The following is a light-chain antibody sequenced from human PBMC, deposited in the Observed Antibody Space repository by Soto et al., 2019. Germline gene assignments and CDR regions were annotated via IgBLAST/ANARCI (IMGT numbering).Light chain of an antibody. J-gene: IGKJ2*01. CDR2: GAS. CDR1: QSVSSSY. CDR3: QPYGSSPMYT. V-gene: IGKV3-20*01. Sequence: EMVLTQSPGTLSLSPGERATLSCRASQSVSSSYLAWYQQKPGQAPRLLIHGASARATGIPDRFSGSRSGTDFTLTISRLEPEDFAVYVCQPYGSSPMYTFGQGTKLVIK.